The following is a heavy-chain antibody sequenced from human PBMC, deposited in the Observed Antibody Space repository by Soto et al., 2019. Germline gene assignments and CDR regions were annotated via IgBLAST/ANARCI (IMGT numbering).Heavy chain of an antibody. D-gene: IGHD1-20*01. CDR2: ISGSGGST. Sequence: PGGSLRLSCAASGFTFSSYAMSWVRQAPGKGLEWVSAISGSGGSTYYADSVKGRFTISRDNSKNTLYLQMNSLRAEDTAVYYCANNLQPGPQYDYWGQGTLVTVSS. V-gene: IGHV3-23*01. J-gene: IGHJ4*02. CDR3: ANNLQPGPQYDY. CDR1: GFTFSSYA.